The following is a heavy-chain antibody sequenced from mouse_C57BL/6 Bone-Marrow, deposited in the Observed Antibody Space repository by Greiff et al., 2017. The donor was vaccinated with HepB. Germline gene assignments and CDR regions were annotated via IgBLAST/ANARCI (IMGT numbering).Heavy chain of an antibody. J-gene: IGHJ2*01. V-gene: IGHV1-4*01. D-gene: IGHD2-4*01. CDR1: GYTFTSYT. CDR2: INPSSGYT. Sequence: VHLVESGAELARPGASVKMSCKASGYTFTSYTMHWVKQRPGQGREWIGYINPSSGYTKYNQKFKDKATLTADKSSSTAYMQLSSLTSEDSAVYYCAFYDYDYFDYWGQGTTLTVSS. CDR3: AFYDYDYFDY.